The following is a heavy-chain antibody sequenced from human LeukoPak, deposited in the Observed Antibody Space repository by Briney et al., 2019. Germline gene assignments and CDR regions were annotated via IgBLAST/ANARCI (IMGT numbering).Heavy chain of an antibody. V-gene: IGHV4-31*01. Sequence: SQTLSLTCTVSGRSISSGGYYWNWIRQHPGKGLEWIGNIYYSGDTYYNPPLKSPITISVDTSKNQFSLKVNSVTAADTAVYYCARGVPAAEIDYWGQGTLVTVSS. J-gene: IGHJ4*02. CDR1: GRSISSGGYY. CDR3: ARGVPAAEIDY. D-gene: IGHD2-2*01. CDR2: IYYSGDT.